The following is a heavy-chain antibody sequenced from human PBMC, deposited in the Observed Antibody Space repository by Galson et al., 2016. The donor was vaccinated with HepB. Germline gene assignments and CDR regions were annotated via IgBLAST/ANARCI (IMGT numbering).Heavy chain of an antibody. J-gene: IGHJ4*02. D-gene: IGHD6-13*01. CDR3: AKGQQLAYFDY. V-gene: IGHV3-23*01. Sequence: SLRLSCAASGFTFSSYAVSWVRQAPGKGLEWVSAISGSDGGTYYADSVKGRFTISRDNSKNTLYLQMNSLRAEDTAVYYCAKGQQLAYFDYWGQGTLVTVSS. CDR1: GFTFSSYA. CDR2: ISGSDGGT.